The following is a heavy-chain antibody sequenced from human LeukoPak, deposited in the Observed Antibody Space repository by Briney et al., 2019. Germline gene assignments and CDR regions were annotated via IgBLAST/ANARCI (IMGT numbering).Heavy chain of an antibody. D-gene: IGHD5-24*01. Sequence: GGSLSLSCALSQFTFSSYAMHCVREAPGTRLEYVSAISSNGGSTYYTNSVKGRFTISRDNSKNTLYLQMGSLRAEDMAVYYCARDTEVATRGRRACDYWGQGTLVTVSS. J-gene: IGHJ4*02. CDR3: ARDTEVATRGRRACDY. CDR1: QFTFSSYA. CDR2: ISSNGGST. V-gene: IGHV3-64*01.